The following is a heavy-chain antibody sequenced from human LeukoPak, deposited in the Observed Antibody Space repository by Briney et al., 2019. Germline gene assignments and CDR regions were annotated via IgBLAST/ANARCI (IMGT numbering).Heavy chain of an antibody. V-gene: IGHV3-48*03. Sequence: GGSLRLSCAASGFTFSIFEMDWVRQAPGKGMEWVSYIRRGGTTTHYADSVRGRFTITRDDATNPLYLQMNSLRAEDTAVYYCAKEVTPESSGFDAFDIWGQGTMVTISS. CDR2: IRRGGTTT. CDR3: AKEVTPESSGFDAFDI. CDR1: GFTFSIFE. J-gene: IGHJ3*02. D-gene: IGHD3-22*01.